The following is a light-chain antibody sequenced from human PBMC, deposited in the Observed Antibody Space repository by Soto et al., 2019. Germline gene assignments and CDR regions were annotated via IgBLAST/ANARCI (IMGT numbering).Light chain of an antibody. CDR1: QGISND. CDR3: QQHNSYPWT. Sequence: DIHMTLSPSSRSASLGDRGAITCRASQGISNDLSWYQQKPGKAPNRLIYAASSLQSGVPSRFSGSGSGTEFTLTISSLQPEDFATYYCQQHNSYPWTFGQGTKGDIK. CDR2: AAS. V-gene: IGKV1-17*01. J-gene: IGKJ1*01.